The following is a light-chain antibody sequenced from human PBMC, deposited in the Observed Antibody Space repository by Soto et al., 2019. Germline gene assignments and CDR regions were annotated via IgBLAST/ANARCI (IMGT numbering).Light chain of an antibody. Sequence: QPVLTQPASVSGSPGQSITISCTGTSSDVGSYNIVSWYQQHPGKAPKLMIYEVSKRPSGVSNRFSGSKSGTTASLTISGLQAEDEADYYCCSYAGISTYWVFGGGTKLTVL. V-gene: IGLV2-23*02. CDR3: CSYAGISTYWV. CDR1: SSDVGSYNI. CDR2: EVS. J-gene: IGLJ3*02.